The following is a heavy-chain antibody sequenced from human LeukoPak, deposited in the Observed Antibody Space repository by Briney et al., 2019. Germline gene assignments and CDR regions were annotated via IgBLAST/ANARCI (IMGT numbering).Heavy chain of an antibody. V-gene: IGHV4-34*01. CDR2: INHSGST. D-gene: IGHD3-22*01. J-gene: IGHJ4*02. CDR3: ARAGYYYDTSGSHLGYFGN. Sequence: PSETLSLTCAVYGGSFSGYYRSWIRQPPGKGLEWIGEINHSGSTNYNPSLKSRVTISVDTSKNQFSLKLNSVTAADTAAYYCARAGYYYDTSGSHLGYFGNWGQGALVTVSS. CDR1: GGSFSGYY.